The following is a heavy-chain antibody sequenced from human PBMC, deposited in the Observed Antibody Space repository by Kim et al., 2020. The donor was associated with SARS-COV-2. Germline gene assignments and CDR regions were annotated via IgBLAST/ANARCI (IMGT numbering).Heavy chain of an antibody. V-gene: IGHV3-9*01. CDR1: GFTFDDYA. J-gene: IGHJ6*02. CDR2: ISWNSGSI. CDR3: AKDINFGIAAAGNYYYYGMDV. D-gene: IGHD6-13*01. Sequence: GGSLRLSCAASGFTFDDYAMHWVRQAPGKGLEWVSGISWNSGSIGYADSVKGRFTISRDNAKNSLYLQMNSLRAEDTALYYCAKDINFGIAAAGNYYYYGMDVWGQGTTVTVSS.